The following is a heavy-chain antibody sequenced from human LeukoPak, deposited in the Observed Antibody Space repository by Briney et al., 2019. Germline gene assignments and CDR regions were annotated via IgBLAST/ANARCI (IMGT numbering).Heavy chain of an antibody. V-gene: IGHV3-30*02. CDR2: IRNDESNK. CDR3: ATMQWLEGVDWFDP. D-gene: IGHD6-19*01. J-gene: IGHJ5*02. Sequence: GGSLRLSCAASGFIFSNYGMHWVRQAPGKGLEWVAFIRNDESNKFYADSVKGRFTISRDNSKNILFLQMNSLRAEDTAVYYCATMQWLEGVDWFDPWGQGTLVTVSS. CDR1: GFIFSNYG.